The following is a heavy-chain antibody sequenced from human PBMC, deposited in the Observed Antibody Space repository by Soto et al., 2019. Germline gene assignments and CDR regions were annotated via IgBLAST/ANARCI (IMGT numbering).Heavy chain of an antibody. D-gene: IGHD4-17*01. CDR3: AKDQVTTVTTFAFDI. CDR1: GCVFSSYG. Sequence: HGWSLRISGASSGCVFSSYGMNLVRQAPGKGLEWVAVIWYDGSNKYYADSVKGRFTISRDNSKNTLYLQMNSLRAEDTAVFFCAKDQVTTVTTFAFDIWGHGTMVPVSS. V-gene: IGHV3-33*06. CDR2: IWYDGSNK. J-gene: IGHJ3*02.